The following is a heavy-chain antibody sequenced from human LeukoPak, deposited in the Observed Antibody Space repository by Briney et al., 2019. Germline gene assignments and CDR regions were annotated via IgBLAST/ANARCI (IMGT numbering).Heavy chain of an antibody. V-gene: IGHV4-34*01. J-gene: IGHJ4*02. Sequence: PSETLSLTCAVYGGSFSGYYWSWIRQPPGKGLEWIGEIDHSGSTNYNPSLKSRVTISVDTSKNQFSLKLSSVTAADPAVYYCARSVIRYFDWSQPFDYWGQGTLVTVSS. CDR2: IDHSGST. D-gene: IGHD3-9*01. CDR3: ARSVIRYFDWSQPFDY. CDR1: GGSFSGYY.